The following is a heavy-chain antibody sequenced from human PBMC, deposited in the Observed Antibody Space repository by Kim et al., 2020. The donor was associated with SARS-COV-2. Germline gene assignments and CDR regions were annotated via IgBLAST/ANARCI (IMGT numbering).Heavy chain of an antibody. V-gene: IGHV3-30*18. CDR1: GFTFSSYG. Sequence: GGSLRLSCAASGFTFSSYGMHWVRQAPGKGLEWVAVISYDGSNKYYADSVKGRFTISRDNSKNTLYLQMNSLRAEDTAVYYCAKDGGRPSGSYYGPDYYYYYMDVWGKGTTVTVSS. J-gene: IGHJ6*03. D-gene: IGHD1-26*01. CDR3: AKDGGRPSGSYYGPDYYYYYMDV. CDR2: ISYDGSNK.